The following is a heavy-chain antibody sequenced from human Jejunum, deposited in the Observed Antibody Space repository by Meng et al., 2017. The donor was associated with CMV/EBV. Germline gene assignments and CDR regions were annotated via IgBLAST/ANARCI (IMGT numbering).Heavy chain of an antibody. CDR3: AGGLGGTIDY. V-gene: IGHV1-69*04. J-gene: IGHJ4*02. CDR2: IIPVFDKT. Sequence: CKASGSTCNNPATSWVRQAPGQGLEGMGNIIPVFDKTNYAQKFQGRVTITADRSTNTAYMELSSLRSDDTAIYYCAGGLGGTIDYWGQGTLVTVSA. CDR1: GSTCNNPA. D-gene: IGHD1-26*01.